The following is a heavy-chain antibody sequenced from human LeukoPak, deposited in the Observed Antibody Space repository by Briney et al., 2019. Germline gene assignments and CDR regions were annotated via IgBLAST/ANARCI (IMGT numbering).Heavy chain of an antibody. J-gene: IGHJ6*02. Sequence: PAASVKVSCKASGYNFISYYMHWVRQAPGQGLEWMGIINPSGGSTSYAQKFQDRFTMTRDTSTSTVYMELSSLKSEDTAAYYCAREDVVLVDAVRYYYYGMDVWGQGTTVTVSS. D-gene: IGHD2-8*01. CDR3: AREDVVLVDAVRYYYYGMDV. V-gene: IGHV1-46*01. CDR1: GYNFISYY. CDR2: INPSGGST.